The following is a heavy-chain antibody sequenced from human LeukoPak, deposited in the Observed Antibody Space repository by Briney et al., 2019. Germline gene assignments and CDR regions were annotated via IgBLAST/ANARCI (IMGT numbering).Heavy chain of an antibody. CDR3: ARDLYSSSWYFVSPGGY. D-gene: IGHD6-13*01. Sequence: GGSLRLSCAASEFSVGSNYMTWVRQAPGKGLEWVSGINWNGGSTGYADSVKGRFTISRDNAKNSLYLQMNSLRAEDTALYYCARDLYSSSWYFVSPGGYWGQGTLVTVFS. CDR2: INWNGGST. CDR1: EFSVGSNY. J-gene: IGHJ4*02. V-gene: IGHV3-20*04.